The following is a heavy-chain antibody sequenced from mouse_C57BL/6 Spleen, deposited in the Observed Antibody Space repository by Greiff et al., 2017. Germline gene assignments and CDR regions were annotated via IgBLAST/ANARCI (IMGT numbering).Heavy chain of an antibody. CDR3: ARRSNYDAMDY. CDR1: GYTFTSYW. CDR2: IYPGSGST. D-gene: IGHD2-5*01. V-gene: IGHV1-55*01. Sequence: QVQLQQPGAELVKPGASVKMSCKASGYTFTSYWITWVKQRPGQGLEWIGDIYPGSGSTNCNEKFKSKATLTVDTSSSTAYMQLSSLTSEDSAVYYCARRSNYDAMDYWGQGTSVTVSS. J-gene: IGHJ4*01.